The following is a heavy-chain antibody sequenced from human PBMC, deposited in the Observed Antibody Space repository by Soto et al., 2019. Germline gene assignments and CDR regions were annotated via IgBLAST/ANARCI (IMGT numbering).Heavy chain of an antibody. D-gene: IGHD3-10*01. V-gene: IGHV3-30-3*01. CDR1: GFTFSSYA. J-gene: IGHJ4*02. CDR3: ARDPHYYGSGTYPYY. Sequence: AGGSLRLSCAASGFTFSSYAMHWVRQAPGKGLEWVAVISYDGSNKYYADSVKGRFTISRDNSKNTLYLQMNSLRAEDTAVYYCARDPHYYGSGTYPYYWGQGTLVTVSS. CDR2: ISYDGSNK.